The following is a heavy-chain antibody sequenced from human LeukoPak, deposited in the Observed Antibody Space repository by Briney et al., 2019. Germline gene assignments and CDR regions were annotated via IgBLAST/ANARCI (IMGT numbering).Heavy chain of an antibody. V-gene: IGHV3-53*01. D-gene: IGHD5-18*01. Sequence: PSETLSLTCAVYGGSFSGYYWSWIRQPPGKGLEWVSVIYSGGSTYYADSVKGRFTISRDNSKNTLYLQMNSLRAEDTAVYYCARPGRYSYDTFDYWGQGTLVTVSS. CDR2: IYSGGST. J-gene: IGHJ4*02. CDR3: ARPGRYSYDTFDY. CDR1: GGSFSGYY.